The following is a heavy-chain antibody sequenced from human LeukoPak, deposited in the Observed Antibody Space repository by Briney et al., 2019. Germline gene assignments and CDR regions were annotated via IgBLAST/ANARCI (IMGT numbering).Heavy chain of an antibody. D-gene: IGHD1-14*01. V-gene: IGHV4-59*02. CDR3: ARWNDGNHHFDC. CDR2: IHHSGST. J-gene: IGHJ4*02. CDR1: GDSVSDYY. Sequence: SETLSLTCTVSGDSVSDYYWNWIRQPPGKGPEWIGYIHHSGSTNSNPSLRSRVTMSVDTSKNQFSLDLISVTSADTAVYYCARWNDGNHHFDCWGQGTLATVSA.